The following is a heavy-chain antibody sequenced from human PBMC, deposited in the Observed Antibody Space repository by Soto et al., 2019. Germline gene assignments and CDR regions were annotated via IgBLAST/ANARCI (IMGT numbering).Heavy chain of an antibody. CDR1: GYTFTSYG. CDR3: ARGIHDYGDYGGAGFDP. D-gene: IGHD4-17*01. V-gene: IGHV1-18*01. Sequence: QVQLVQSGAEVKKPGASVKVSCKASGYTFTSYGISWVRQAPGQGLEWMGWISAYNGNTNYAQKLQGRVTMTTDTSTSTAYMELRILRSDDTAVDYCARGIHDYGDYGGAGFDPWGQGTLVTVSS. CDR2: ISAYNGNT. J-gene: IGHJ5*02.